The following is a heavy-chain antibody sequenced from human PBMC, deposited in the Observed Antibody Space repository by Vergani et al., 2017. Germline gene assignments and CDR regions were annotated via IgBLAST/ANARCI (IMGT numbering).Heavy chain of an antibody. J-gene: IGHJ4*02. CDR1: GDSITSSTYY. CDR3: ARGYYGRGDN. CDR2: IYTTGST. D-gene: IGHD3-16*01. V-gene: IGHV4-61*02. Sequence: QVQLQESGPGLVKPSQTLSLICSVSGDSITSSTYYWSWTRQPAGKGLEYIGRIYTTGSTNYNPSLKSRVTISVDTSKNQFSLNLNSVTAADTAMYYCARGYYGRGDNWGQGTLVTVSS.